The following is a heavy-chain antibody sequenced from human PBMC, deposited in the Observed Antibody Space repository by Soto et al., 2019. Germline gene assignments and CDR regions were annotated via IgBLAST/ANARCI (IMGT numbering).Heavy chain of an antibody. Sequence: GASVKVSCKASGGTFSSYAISWVRQAHGQGLEWMGGRIPILGTANYAQKVQGRVTITADKSTSPAPMEPRRPRAEETAVEGWPSYYGSGRFDPWSPGTRGTGSS. CDR2: RIPILGTA. J-gene: IGHJ5*02. CDR1: GGTFSSYA. D-gene: IGHD3-10*01. V-gene: IGHV1-69*06. CDR3: PSYYGSGRFDP.